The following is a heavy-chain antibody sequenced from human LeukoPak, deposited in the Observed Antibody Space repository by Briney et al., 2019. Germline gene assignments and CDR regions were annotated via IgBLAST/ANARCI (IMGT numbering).Heavy chain of an antibody. V-gene: IGHV4-59*10. CDR1: GGSFSGYY. D-gene: IGHD3-22*01. J-gene: IGHJ4*02. CDR2: IYTSGST. Sequence: SETLSLTCAVYGGSFSGYYWSWIRQPAGKGLEWIGRIYTSGSTNYNPSLKSRVTISVDTSKNRFSLKLSSVTAADTAVYYCARGTGYYDSSGYFFDYWGQGTLVTVSS. CDR3: ARGTGYYDSSGYFFDY.